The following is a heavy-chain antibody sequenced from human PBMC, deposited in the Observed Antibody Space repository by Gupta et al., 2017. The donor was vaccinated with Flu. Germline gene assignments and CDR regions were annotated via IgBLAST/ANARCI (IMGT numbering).Heavy chain of an antibody. V-gene: IGHV3-21*06. Sequence: EVRLVESGETLVKPGGSLRLSCAASGFVSNAYTLNWVRQAPGKGLEWIASIGGSGESKYYAAPLKGRFAISRDNPKNSVFLQMDSLRGDDTAVYYCARRGASGSDLDSYFDLWGQGILVTVSS. J-gene: IGHJ4*02. CDR3: ARRGASGSDLDSYFDL. CDR2: IGGSGESK. CDR1: GFVSNAYT. D-gene: IGHD5-12*01.